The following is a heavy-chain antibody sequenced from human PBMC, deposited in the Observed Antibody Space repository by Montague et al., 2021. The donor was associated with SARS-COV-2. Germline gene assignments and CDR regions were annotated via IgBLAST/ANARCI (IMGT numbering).Heavy chain of an antibody. CDR2: FYYSGNT. CDR1: GGSVRSSNDC. V-gene: IGHV4-39*01. CDR3: ARGPKVYDELADY. Sequence: SETLSLTCTVSGGSVRSSNDCWGWIRQPPGKGLEWIANFYYSGNTYYNPPLKSRVTISVDTSNNQFSLKLSSVTAADTAVYYCARGPKVYDELADYWGQGTLVTVSS. J-gene: IGHJ4*02. D-gene: IGHD3-3*01.